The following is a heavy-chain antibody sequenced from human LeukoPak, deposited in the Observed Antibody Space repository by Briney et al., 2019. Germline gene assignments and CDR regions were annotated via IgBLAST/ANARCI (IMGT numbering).Heavy chain of an antibody. V-gene: IGHV4-34*01. CDR2: INHSGST. CDR1: GGSFSGYY. Sequence: SETLSLTCAVYGGSFSGYYWSWLRQPPGKGLEWLGEINHSGSTNYNPSLKSRVTISADTSKNQFSLKLSSVPAADTAVYYCATSIVVVPAATPHNWFDPWGQGTLVTVSS. J-gene: IGHJ5*02. CDR3: ATSIVVVPAATPHNWFDP. D-gene: IGHD2-2*02.